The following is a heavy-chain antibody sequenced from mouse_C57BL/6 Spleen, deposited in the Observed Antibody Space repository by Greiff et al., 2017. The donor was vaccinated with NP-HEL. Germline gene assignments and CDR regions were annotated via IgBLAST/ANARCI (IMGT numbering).Heavy chain of an antibody. CDR1: GFSFNTYA. J-gene: IGHJ3*01. V-gene: IGHV10-1*01. Sequence: EVMLVESGGGLVQPKGSLKLSCAASGFSFNTYAMNWVRQAPGKGLEWVARIRSKSNNYATYYADSVKDRFTISRDDSESMLYLQMNNLKTEDTAMYYCVRQSPYDGYPAWFAYWGQGTLVTVSA. D-gene: IGHD2-3*01. CDR3: VRQSPYDGYPAWFAY. CDR2: IRSKSNNYAT.